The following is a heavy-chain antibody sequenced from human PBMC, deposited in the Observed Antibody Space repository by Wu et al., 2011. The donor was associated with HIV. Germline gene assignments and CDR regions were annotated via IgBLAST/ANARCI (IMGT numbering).Heavy chain of an antibody. CDR2: IIPIFGTA. Sequence: QVQLVQSGAEVKKPGSSVKVYCKASGGTFSSYGISWVRQAPGQGPEWMGGIIPIFGTANYAQKFQGRVTITTDESTSTAYMELSSLRSEDTAMYYCARGLDGSASNELDYWGQGTLVTVSS. J-gene: IGHJ4*02. CDR3: ARGLDGSASNELDY. CDR1: GGTFSSYG. D-gene: IGHD3-10*01. V-gene: IGHV1-69*05.